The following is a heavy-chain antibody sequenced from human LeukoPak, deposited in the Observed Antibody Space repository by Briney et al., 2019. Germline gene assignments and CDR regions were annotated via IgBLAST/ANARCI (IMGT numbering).Heavy chain of an antibody. CDR3: ARDYAYSGSYYGAFDI. CDR2: INPNSGGT. CDR1: GYTFTGYY. V-gene: IGHV1-2*02. Sequence: ASVKVSCKASGYTFTGYYMHWVRQAPGQGLEWMGWINPNSGGTNYAQKFQGRVTMTRDTSISTAYMELSGLRSDDTAVYYCARDYAYSGSYYGAFDIWGQGTMVTVSS. D-gene: IGHD1-26*01. J-gene: IGHJ3*02.